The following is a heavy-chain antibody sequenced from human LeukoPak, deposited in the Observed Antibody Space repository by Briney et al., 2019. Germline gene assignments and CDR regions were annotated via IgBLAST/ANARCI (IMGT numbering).Heavy chain of an antibody. CDR3: VRGAPTPGMDY. CDR2: IDTTTGNP. Sequence: ASVKVSCTASGYPFSAHFLNWVRQAPGQGLEWMGNIDTTTGNPRYAQDFTGRFVFSLDTSVSTAYLQITSLKADDTAAYYCVRGAPTPGMDYWGQGTQVTVSS. V-gene: IGHV7-4-1*02. D-gene: IGHD3-10*01. CDR1: GYPFSAHF. J-gene: IGHJ4*02.